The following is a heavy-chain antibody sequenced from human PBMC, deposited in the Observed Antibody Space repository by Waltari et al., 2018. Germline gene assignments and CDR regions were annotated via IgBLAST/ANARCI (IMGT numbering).Heavy chain of an antibody. Sequence: QVQLQQWGAGLLKPSETLSPTCAVYGGYFSVFYCTWIRQPPGKGLEWIGEINHSGSTNYNPSLKSRVTISVDTSKNQFSLKLSSVTAADTAVYYCAVVAAKNYYYYGMDVWGQGTTVTVSS. V-gene: IGHV4-34*01. D-gene: IGHD2-15*01. CDR1: GGYFSVFY. J-gene: IGHJ6*02. CDR3: AVVAAKNYYYYGMDV. CDR2: INHSGST.